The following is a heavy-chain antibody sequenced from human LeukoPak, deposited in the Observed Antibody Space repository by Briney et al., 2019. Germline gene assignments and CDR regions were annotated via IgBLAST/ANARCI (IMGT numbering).Heavy chain of an antibody. CDR2: INPDSGDT. CDR1: GYTFTGYY. J-gene: IGHJ4*02. Sequence: ASVKVSCKASGYTFTGYYMHWVRQAPGQGLEWMGWINPDSGDTKFPQKFQGRVTMTRDTSSSTAYMELSSLRSDDTAVYYCACNIVGPHTGFDYWGQGTLVTVSS. V-gene: IGHV1-2*02. D-gene: IGHD1-26*01. CDR3: ACNIVGPHTGFDY.